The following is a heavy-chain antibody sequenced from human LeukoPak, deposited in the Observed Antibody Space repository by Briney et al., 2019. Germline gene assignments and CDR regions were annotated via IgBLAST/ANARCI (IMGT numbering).Heavy chain of an antibody. D-gene: IGHD1-26*01. Sequence: GGSLRLSCAASGFTFSSYALGWVRQTPARGLEWVSSITGSGDSTYYAASVRGRFTISRDNSKNTLYLIMDSLRAEDTAVYYCAKANSGTYSGLDWGQGTLVTVSS. CDR1: GFTFSSYA. V-gene: IGHV3-23*01. CDR2: ITGSGDST. CDR3: AKANSGTYSGLD. J-gene: IGHJ4*02.